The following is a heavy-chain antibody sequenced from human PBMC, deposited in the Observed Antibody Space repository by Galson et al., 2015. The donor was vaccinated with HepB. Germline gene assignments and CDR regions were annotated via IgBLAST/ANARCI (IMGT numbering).Heavy chain of an antibody. J-gene: IGHJ4*02. Sequence: SLRLSCAASGFTFSSYGITWVRQAPGKGLEWVSAISSSGGSTYYADSVKGRFTISRDNSKNTLYLQMNSLRAEDRAVYYCARGGRYFDYWGQGTLVTVSS. V-gene: IGHV3-23*01. CDR1: GFTFSSYG. CDR3: ARGGRYFDY. CDR2: ISSSGGST.